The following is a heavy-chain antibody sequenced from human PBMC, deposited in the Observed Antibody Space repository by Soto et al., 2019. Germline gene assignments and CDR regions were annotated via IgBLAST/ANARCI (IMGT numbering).Heavy chain of an antibody. J-gene: IGHJ6*02. V-gene: IGHV3-30*18. CDR2: ISYDGSNK. Sequence: GGSLRLSCAASGFTFSSYGMHWVRQAPGKGLEWVAVISYDGSNKYYADSVKGRFTISRDNSKNTLYLQMNSLRAEDTAVYYCAKGYYDFWSGYFSYYYGMDVWGQGTTVTVSS. D-gene: IGHD3-3*01. CDR3: AKGYYDFWSGYFSYYYGMDV. CDR1: GFTFSSYG.